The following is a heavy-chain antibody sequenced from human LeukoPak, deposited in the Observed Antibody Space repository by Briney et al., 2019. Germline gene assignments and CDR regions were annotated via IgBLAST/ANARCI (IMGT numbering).Heavy chain of an antibody. D-gene: IGHD1-14*01. CDR2: IGPTGSDR. V-gene: IGHV3-21*06. J-gene: IGHJ4*02. CDR1: GLTFSTSG. Sequence: GGSLRLSCTASGLTFSTSGFNWVRQAPGKGLGWVASIGPTGSDRYHADSIKGRFTISRDNANNFLYLQMNSLRAEDTAVYYCATETNGRHYDYWGQGTLLTVSS. CDR3: ATETNGRHYDY.